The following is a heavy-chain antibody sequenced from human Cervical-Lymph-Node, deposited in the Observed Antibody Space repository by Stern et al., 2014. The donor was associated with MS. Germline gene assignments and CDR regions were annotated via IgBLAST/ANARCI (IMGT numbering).Heavy chain of an antibody. J-gene: IGHJ4*02. D-gene: IGHD6-19*01. CDR2: INAGNGNS. CDR3: ARAWVNSRWYSGSFFDY. Sequence: QVQLVQSGAEVKKPGASVKVSCKASGYTFTDYGVHWVRQAPGQSLEWLGWINAGNGNSKYSQKFQGRLSITRDTSAGTASMELRSLGSEDTAVYFCARAWVNSRWYSGSFFDYWGQGTLVTVSS. V-gene: IGHV1-3*01. CDR1: GYTFTDYG.